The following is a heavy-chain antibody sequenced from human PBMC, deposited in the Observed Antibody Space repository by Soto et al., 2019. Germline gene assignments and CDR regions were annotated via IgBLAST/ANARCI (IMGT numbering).Heavy chain of an antibody. CDR2: ISYDGSNK. J-gene: IGHJ6*02. CDR3: VRVAGKYGYYYYGMDV. CDR1: GFTFSSYA. Sequence: GGSLRLSCAASGFTFSSYAMHWVRQAPGKGLEWVAVISYDGSNKYYADSVKGRFTISRDNSKNTLYLQMNSLRAEDTAVYYCVRVAGKYGYYYYGMDVWGQGTTVTVSS. V-gene: IGHV3-30-3*01. D-gene: IGHD3-10*01.